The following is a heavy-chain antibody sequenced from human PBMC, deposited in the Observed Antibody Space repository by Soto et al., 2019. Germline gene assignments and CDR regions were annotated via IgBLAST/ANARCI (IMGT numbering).Heavy chain of an antibody. CDR3: ARDWRYDDYYYGMDV. J-gene: IGHJ6*02. CDR2: IWYDGSNK. V-gene: IGHV3-33*01. D-gene: IGHD3-16*01. Sequence: GGSLRLSCAASGFTFSSYGMHWVRQAPGKGLEWVAVIWYDGSNKYYADSVKGRFTISRDNPKNTLYLQMNSLRAEDTAVYYCARDWRYDDYYYGMDVWGQGTTVTVSS. CDR1: GFTFSSYG.